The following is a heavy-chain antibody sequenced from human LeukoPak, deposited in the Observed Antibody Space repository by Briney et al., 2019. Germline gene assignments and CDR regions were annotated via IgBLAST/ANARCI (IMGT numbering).Heavy chain of an antibody. V-gene: IGHV3-23*01. CDR3: AAYSSGWSPRTYYFDY. Sequence: GGSPRLSCAASGFTFSSYAMSWVRQAPGKGLEWVSAISGSGGSTYYADSVKGRFTISRDNSKNTLYLQMNSLRAEDTAVYYCAAYSSGWSPRTYYFDYWGQGTLVTVSS. J-gene: IGHJ4*02. CDR2: ISGSGGST. D-gene: IGHD6-19*01. CDR1: GFTFSSYA.